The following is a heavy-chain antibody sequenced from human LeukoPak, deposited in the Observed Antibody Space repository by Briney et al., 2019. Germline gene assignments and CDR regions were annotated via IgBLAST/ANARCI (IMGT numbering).Heavy chain of an antibody. CDR3: ARVWGSIDY. Sequence: ASVKVSCKASGYTFTSYYMHWVRQAPGQGLEWMGIINPGGGSTSYAQKFQGRVTMTRDTSISTAYMELSSLRSEDTAVYYCARVWGSIDYWGQGTLVTVSS. CDR1: GYTFTSYY. CDR2: INPGGGST. D-gene: IGHD7-27*01. V-gene: IGHV1-46*01. J-gene: IGHJ4*02.